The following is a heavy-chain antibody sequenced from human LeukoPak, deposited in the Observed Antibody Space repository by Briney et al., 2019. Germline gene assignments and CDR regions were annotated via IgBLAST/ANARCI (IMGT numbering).Heavy chain of an antibody. CDR3: ASFVVEMATIARRALDY. CDR1: GYTLTELP. J-gene: IGHJ4*02. V-gene: IGHV1-24*01. Sequence: ASAKVSCKVSGYTLTELPMHWVRQAPGKGLEWMGGFDPEDGETIYAQKFQGRVTITADKSTSTAYMELSSLRSEDTAVYYCASFVVEMATIARRALDYWGQGTLVTVSS. D-gene: IGHD5-24*01. CDR2: FDPEDGET.